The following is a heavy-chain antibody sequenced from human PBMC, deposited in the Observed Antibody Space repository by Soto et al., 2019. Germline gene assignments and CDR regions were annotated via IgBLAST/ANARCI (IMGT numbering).Heavy chain of an antibody. J-gene: IGHJ6*02. V-gene: IGHV3-73*02. D-gene: IGHD3-22*01. CDR2: IRSKANSYAT. CDR3: TSSALIDYYYSYGMDV. Sequence: EVQLVESGGGLVQPGGSLKLSCAASGFTFSGSAMHWVRQASGKGLEWVGRIRSKANSYATEYAASVKGRFTISTDDSTHTAYLQMNSLKTEDTAVYYCTSSALIDYYYSYGMDVWGQGTTVTVSS. CDR1: GFTFSGSA.